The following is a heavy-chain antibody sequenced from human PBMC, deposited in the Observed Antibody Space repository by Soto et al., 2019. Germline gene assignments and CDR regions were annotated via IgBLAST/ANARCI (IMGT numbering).Heavy chain of an antibody. V-gene: IGHV3-30*18. D-gene: IGHD3-3*01. CDR1: GFTFSSYG. Sequence: WWSLGLCCAASGFTFSSYGMHWVRQAPGKGLEWVAVISYDGSNKYYADSVKGRFTISRDNSKNTLYLQMNSLRAEDTAVYYCSNGRTILRGVMSYFDSWVHAT. J-gene: IGHJ4*01. CDR2: ISYDGSNK. CDR3: SNGRTILRGVMSYFDS.